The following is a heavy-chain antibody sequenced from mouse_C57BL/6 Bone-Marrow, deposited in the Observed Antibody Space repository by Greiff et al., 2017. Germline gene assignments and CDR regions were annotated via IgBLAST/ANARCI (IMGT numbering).Heavy chain of an antibody. D-gene: IGHD1-1*01. V-gene: IGHV5-6*01. CDR2: ISSGGSYN. Sequence: EVKLVESGGDLVKPGGSLKLSCAASGFTFSSYGMSWVRQTPDKRLEWVATISSGGSYNYYPDSVKGRFTISRDNATNTLYLQMSSLKSEDTAMYYCATLDGSSSGFAYWGQGTLVTVSA. CDR3: ATLDGSSSGFAY. J-gene: IGHJ3*01. CDR1: GFTFSSYG.